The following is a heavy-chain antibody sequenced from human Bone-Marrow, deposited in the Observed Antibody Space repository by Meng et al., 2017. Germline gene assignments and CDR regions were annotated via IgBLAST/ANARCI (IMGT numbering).Heavy chain of an antibody. Sequence: GESLKISCADSGFTVSSYYMSWVRQAPGKGLEYVSVIYSGGTTYYADSVKGRFTISRDNSKNTLYLQMDSLSAEDTAVYYCTRDHTMIRGVLADWGQGTRVTVSS. D-gene: IGHD3-10*01. CDR2: IYSGGTT. V-gene: IGHV3-66*02. CDR3: TRDHTMIRGVLAD. CDR1: GFTVSSYY. J-gene: IGHJ4*02.